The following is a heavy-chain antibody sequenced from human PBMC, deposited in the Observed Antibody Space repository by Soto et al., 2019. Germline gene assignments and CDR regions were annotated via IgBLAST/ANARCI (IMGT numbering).Heavy chain of an antibody. V-gene: IGHV5-10-1*01. CDR2: SDPIDSKT. J-gene: IGHJ6*02. CDR1: GYNFDSYW. Sequence: PGESLKISCKGSGYNFDSYWINCARQTPGKGLEWMVRSDPIDSKTKYSPSLEGHITISADKSISTAYLQWSSLKASDTAMYYCPRQPIVVVPAAIRGRYYYYYGLDVWGQGTTVTVSS. CDR3: PRQPIVVVPAAIRGRYYYYYGLDV. D-gene: IGHD2-2*02.